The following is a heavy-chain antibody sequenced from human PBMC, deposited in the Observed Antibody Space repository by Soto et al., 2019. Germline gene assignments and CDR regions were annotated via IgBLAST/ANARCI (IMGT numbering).Heavy chain of an antibody. D-gene: IGHD1-26*01. CDR2: IYPSGNT. J-gene: IGHJ5*02. V-gene: IGHV4-4*02. CDR3: ATLPPRVVASLLPIPT. Sequence: VQLRQSGPGLVKPSGTLSLTCAVSGGSISSSNRWTWVRQAPGKGLEWIGEIYPSGNTYYNPSPQGRVTITVDKSNNPFSLKLNSVTPADTAVYYCATLPPRVVASLLPIPTWGQGTLVTVSS. CDR1: GGSISSSNR.